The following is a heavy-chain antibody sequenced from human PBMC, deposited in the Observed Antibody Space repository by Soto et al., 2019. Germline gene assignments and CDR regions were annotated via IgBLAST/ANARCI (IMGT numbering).Heavy chain of an antibody. V-gene: IGHV4-59*01. CDR3: ARESAGGYSSSWYNY. Sequence: PSETLSPTCTVSGGSISSYYWSWIRQPQGKGLGWIGYIYYSGSTNYNPSLKSRVTISVDTSKNHFSLKLSSVTAADTAVYYCARESAGGYSSSWYNYWGQGTLVTVS. CDR2: IYYSGST. CDR1: GGSISSYY. J-gene: IGHJ4*02. D-gene: IGHD6-13*01.